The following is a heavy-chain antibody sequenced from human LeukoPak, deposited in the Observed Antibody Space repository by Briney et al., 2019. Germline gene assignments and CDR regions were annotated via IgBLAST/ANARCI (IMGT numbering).Heavy chain of an antibody. CDR1: GFTFTKSA. CDR2: IVVGSGNT. CDR3: AAGLRGPTVTGKYYYYGMDV. Sequence: SVKVSCKASGFTFTKSALQWVRQARGQRLEWIGWIVVGSGNTDYAQKFQERVTITRDMFTSTACMELSSLRSEDTAVYYCAAGLRGPTVTGKYYYYGMDVWGQGTTVTVSS. D-gene: IGHD4-11*01. J-gene: IGHJ6*02. V-gene: IGHV1-58*01.